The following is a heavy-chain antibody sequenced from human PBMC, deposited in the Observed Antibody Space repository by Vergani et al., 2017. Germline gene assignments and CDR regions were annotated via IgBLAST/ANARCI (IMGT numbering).Heavy chain of an antibody. CDR3: ARAQLSSKWYGDHFDS. CDR1: GFTFNNYA. D-gene: IGHD3-10*01. CDR2: ISYDGSNK. J-gene: IGHJ4*02. V-gene: IGHV3-30*10. Sequence: QVQLVESGRGVVQPGRSLRLSCAASGFTFNNYALHWVRQAPGKGLEWVAVISYDGSNKYYTDSVKGRFTISRDNYKNTLYLQMNSLRPDDTAVYYCARAQLSSKWYGDHFDSWGQGTLVAVSS.